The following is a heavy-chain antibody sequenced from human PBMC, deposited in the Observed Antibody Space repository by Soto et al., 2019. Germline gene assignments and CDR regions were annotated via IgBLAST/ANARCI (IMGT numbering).Heavy chain of an antibody. CDR3: AKDAVPYNGKWDWFDS. V-gene: IGHV3-23*01. D-gene: IGHD1-20*01. Sequence: DVQLLESGGGLVQPGGSLTLSCAASRFTFSDFAMSWVRQAPGKGLEWVSSIGGGGTDTYYADSVKGRFTISRDNSKNTLYLQMDGLRDEDTAVYYCAKDAVPYNGKWDWFDSWGQGSLLIVSS. CDR2: IGGGGTDT. CDR1: RFTFSDFA. J-gene: IGHJ5*01.